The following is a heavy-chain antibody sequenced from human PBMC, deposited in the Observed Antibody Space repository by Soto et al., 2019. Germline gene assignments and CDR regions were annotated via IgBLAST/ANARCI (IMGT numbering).Heavy chain of an antibody. V-gene: IGHV4-39*01. D-gene: IGHD2-15*01. Sequence: SETLSLTCTVSGGSISSSSYYWGGIRQPPGKGLEWIGSIYYSGSTYYNPSLKSRVTISVDTSKNQFSLKLSSVTAADTAVYYCARLLTDIVVVVAAKSHWFDPWGQGTLVTV. CDR1: GGSISSSSYY. CDR2: IYYSGST. J-gene: IGHJ5*02. CDR3: ARLLTDIVVVVAAKSHWFDP.